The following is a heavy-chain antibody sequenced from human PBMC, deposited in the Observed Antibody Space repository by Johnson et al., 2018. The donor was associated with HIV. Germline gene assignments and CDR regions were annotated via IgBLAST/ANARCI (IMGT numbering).Heavy chain of an antibody. D-gene: IGHD1-26*01. V-gene: IGHV3-30*19. CDR3: ARDSQWELRPDAFDI. CDR2: ISYDGSNK. Sequence: QVQLVESGGRVVQPGRSLRLSCAASGFTLSKHAMHWVRQAPGKGLEWVTVISYDGSNKYYADSVKGRFTISRDNSKNTLYLQMNSLRAEDTAVYYCARDSQWELRPDAFDIWGQGTMVTVSS. CDR1: GFTLSKHA. J-gene: IGHJ3*02.